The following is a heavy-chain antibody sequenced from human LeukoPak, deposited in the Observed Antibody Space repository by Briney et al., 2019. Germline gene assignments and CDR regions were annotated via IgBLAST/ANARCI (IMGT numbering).Heavy chain of an antibody. D-gene: IGHD2-2*01. J-gene: IGHJ4*02. CDR1: EFTFTNYA. CDR3: AKDGLEYQLLSSFFDN. CDR2: ISGSGDST. V-gene: IGHV3-23*01. Sequence: PGGSLRLSCAASEFTFTNYAMTWVRQAPGKGLDWVSGISGSGDSTYYADSVKGRFTISRDNSKNTLYLQLNSLRGEDTAVYYCAKDGLEYQLLSSFFDNWGQGTLVTVSS.